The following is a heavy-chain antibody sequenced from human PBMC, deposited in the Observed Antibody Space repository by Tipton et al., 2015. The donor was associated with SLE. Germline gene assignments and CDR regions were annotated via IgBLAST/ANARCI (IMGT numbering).Heavy chain of an antibody. V-gene: IGHV3-7*01. D-gene: IGHD5-24*01. J-gene: IGHJ4*02. CDR3: AAVAMGH. Sequence: SLRLSCAASGLTFSSLWMTWVRQAPGKGLEWVANIGPDGKTVYYADSLKGRFTISRDNAQSSVYLQLSGLRVDDTALYHCAAVAMGHWGQGTLVTVSS. CDR2: IGPDGKTV. CDR1: GLTFSSLW.